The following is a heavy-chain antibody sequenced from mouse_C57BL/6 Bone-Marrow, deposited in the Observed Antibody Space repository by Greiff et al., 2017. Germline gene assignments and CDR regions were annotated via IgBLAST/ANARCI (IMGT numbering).Heavy chain of an antibody. CDR2: IDPNSGGT. V-gene: IGHV1-72*01. CDR1: GYTFTSYW. J-gene: IGHJ2*01. D-gene: IGHD1-1*01. CDR3: ARSSSPSYYGSSPYYFDD. Sequence: VQLQQPGAELVKPGASVKLSCTASGYTFTSYWMHWVKQRPGRGLEWIGRIDPNSGGTKYNEKFKSKATLTVDKPSSTAYMQLSSLTSEDSAVYYCARSSSPSYYGSSPYYFDDWGQGTTLTVSS.